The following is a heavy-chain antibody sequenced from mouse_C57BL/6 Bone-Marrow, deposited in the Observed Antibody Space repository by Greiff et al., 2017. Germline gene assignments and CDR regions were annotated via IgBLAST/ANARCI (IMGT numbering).Heavy chain of an antibody. V-gene: IGHV1-81*01. CDR1: GYTFTSYG. J-gene: IGHJ4*01. CDR3: ARGGVVATRYYAMDY. CDR2: LYPRSGNT. D-gene: IGHD1-1*01. Sequence: QVQLQQSGAELARPGASVKLSCKASGYTFTSYGISWVKQRPGQGLEWIGELYPRSGNTYYNEKFKGKATLTADKSSSTAYMELRSLTSEDSAVYFCARGGVVATRYYAMDYWGQGTSVTVSS.